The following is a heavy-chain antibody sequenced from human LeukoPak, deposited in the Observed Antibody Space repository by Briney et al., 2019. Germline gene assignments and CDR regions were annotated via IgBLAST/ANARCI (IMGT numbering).Heavy chain of an antibody. CDR2: IHAGNGNT. Sequence: RASVKVSCKASGYTFTTYAMHWVRQAPGQRLEWMGWIHAGNGNTKYSQKFQGRVTITRDTSASTAYMELSSLRSEDTAVYYCARGPTLSWTSAYYFDYWGQGTLVTVSS. V-gene: IGHV1-3*01. J-gene: IGHJ4*02. CDR3: ARGPTLSWTSAYYFDY. CDR1: GYTFTTYA. D-gene: IGHD1-1*01.